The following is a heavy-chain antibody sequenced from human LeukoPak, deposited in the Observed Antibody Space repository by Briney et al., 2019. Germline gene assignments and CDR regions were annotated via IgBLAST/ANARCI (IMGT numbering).Heavy chain of an antibody. J-gene: IGHJ4*02. CDR3: AKRGLAAALFR. CDR2: ISGSAYST. CDR1: GFTFSSYA. V-gene: IGHV3-23*01. D-gene: IGHD6-13*01. Sequence: PGGSLRLSCAASGFTFSSYAMSWVRQAPGKGLEWASAISGSAYSTYYSDSVKGRFTISRDNSKNTLYLQMNRLRAEDTAVYYCAKRGLAAALFRWGQGTLVTVSS.